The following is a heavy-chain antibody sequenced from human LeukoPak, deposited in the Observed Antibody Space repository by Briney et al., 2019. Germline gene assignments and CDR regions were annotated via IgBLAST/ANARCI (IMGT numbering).Heavy chain of an antibody. CDR3: TRGAPVGSSREFDY. D-gene: IGHD5-24*01. J-gene: IGHJ4*02. CDR2: IYYSGST. V-gene: IGHV4-59*12. CDR1: GGSINSYY. Sequence: SETLSLTCTVSGGSINSYYWSWIRQPPGKGLEWIGYIYYSGSTDYNPSLKSQVTISVHTSKNQFSLQLNSVTPEDTAVYYCTRGAPVGSSREFDYWGQGTLVTVSS.